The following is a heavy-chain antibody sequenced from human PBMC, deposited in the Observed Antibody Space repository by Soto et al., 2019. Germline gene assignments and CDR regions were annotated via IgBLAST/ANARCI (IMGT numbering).Heavy chain of an antibody. J-gene: IGHJ6*02. CDR1: GGTFSSYA. CDR3: ARDQDSGYVSKLLYFYKVAV. CDR2: SIPIFGTA. Sequence: QVQLVQSGAVVKKPGSSVKVSCKPSGGTFSSYAISWVRQAPGQGLEWMGGSIPIFGTANYAQKFQGRVTITADESTSTASMELGSLRSEYTAVYYCARDQDSGYVSKLLYFYKVAVWGQGTTVTVSS. D-gene: IGHD5-12*01. V-gene: IGHV1-69*12.